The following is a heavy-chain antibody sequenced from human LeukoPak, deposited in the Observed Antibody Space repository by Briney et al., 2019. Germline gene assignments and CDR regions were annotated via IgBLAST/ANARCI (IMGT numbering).Heavy chain of an antibody. D-gene: IGHD6-13*01. V-gene: IGHV1-24*01. CDR1: GYTLTELS. Sequence: GASVKVSCKVSGYTLTELSMHWVRQAPGKGLEWMGGFDPEDGETIYAQKFQGRVTMTEDTSTDTAYMELSSLRSEDTAVYYCARDLIAAAAAGYYYYYGMDVWGQGTTVTVSS. CDR2: FDPEDGET. J-gene: IGHJ6*02. CDR3: ARDLIAAAAAGYYYYYGMDV.